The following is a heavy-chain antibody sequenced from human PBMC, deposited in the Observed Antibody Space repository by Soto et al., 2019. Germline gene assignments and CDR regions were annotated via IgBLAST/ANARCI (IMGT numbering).Heavy chain of an antibody. CDR3: AKDRRIQLWWRLLLFDY. Sequence: EVQLLESGGGLVQPGGSLRLSCAASGFTFSSYAMSWVRQAPGKGLEWVSAISGSGGSTYYEDSVKGRFTISRDNSKNTLYLQMNSLRAEDTAVYYCAKDRRIQLWWRLLLFDYWGQGTLVTVSS. J-gene: IGHJ4*02. V-gene: IGHV3-23*01. D-gene: IGHD5-18*01. CDR2: ISGSGGST. CDR1: GFTFSSYA.